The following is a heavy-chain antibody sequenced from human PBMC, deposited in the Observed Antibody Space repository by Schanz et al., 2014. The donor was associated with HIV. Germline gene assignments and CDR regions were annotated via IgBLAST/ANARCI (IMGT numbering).Heavy chain of an antibody. J-gene: IGHJ4*02. CDR2: IYYDGTNK. V-gene: IGHV3-33*01. CDR3: ARGFQGFDD. CDR1: GFSFRTFG. Sequence: QVQLVESGGGVVQPGRSLRLSCVASGFSFRTFGMHWVRQAPCKGLEWVALIYYDGTNKYYTDSVKGRFTISRDNSKNTLYLQMNSLRAEDTSVYYCARGFQGFDDWGQETLVTVSS. D-gene: IGHD3-10*01.